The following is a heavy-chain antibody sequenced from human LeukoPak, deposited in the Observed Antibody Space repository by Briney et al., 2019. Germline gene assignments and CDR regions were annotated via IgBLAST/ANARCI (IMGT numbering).Heavy chain of an antibody. V-gene: IGHV3-30-3*01. D-gene: IGHD5-18*01. Sequence: GGSLRLSCVASGFTFSTPNMHWVRQPPGKGLEWVASISFDGTNEYYADSVKGRFTISRDNSKNTLYLQMSSLRVEDTAVYYCARERGYSYGSADYWGQGTLVTVSS. CDR2: ISFDGTNE. CDR1: GFTFSTPN. CDR3: ARERGYSYGSADY. J-gene: IGHJ4*02.